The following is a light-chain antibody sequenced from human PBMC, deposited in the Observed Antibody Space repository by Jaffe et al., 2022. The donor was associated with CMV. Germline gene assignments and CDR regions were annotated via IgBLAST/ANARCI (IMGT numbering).Light chain of an antibody. CDR3: QHYNNWPPYT. V-gene: IGKV3-15*01. Sequence: EIVMTQSPATLSMSPGERATLSCRASQSVSSNLAWYQHKPGQAPRLLIYGASTRATGIPARFSGSGSGTEFTLTISSLQSEDFAVYYCQHYNNWPPYTFGQGTKLEIK. CDR2: GAS. J-gene: IGKJ2*01. CDR1: QSVSSN.